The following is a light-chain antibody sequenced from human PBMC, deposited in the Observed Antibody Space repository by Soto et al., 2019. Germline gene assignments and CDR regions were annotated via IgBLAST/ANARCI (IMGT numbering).Light chain of an antibody. CDR3: KQSYSNPET. CDR2: AES. J-gene: IGKJ1*01. CDR1: QSIRNY. Sequence: DIQMTQSPPSLSATLGDTVTITCRASQSIRNYLNWYQQKPGKAPKLLIYAESSLQSGVPSRFSGSGSGTDLTLKIRSMQPEDVATYYCKQSYSNPETFGKGTKVDIK. V-gene: IGKV1-39*01.